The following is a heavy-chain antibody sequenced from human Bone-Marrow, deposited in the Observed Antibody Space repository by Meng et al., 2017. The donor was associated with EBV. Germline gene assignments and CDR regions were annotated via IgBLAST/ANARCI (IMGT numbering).Heavy chain of an antibody. Sequence: QVQAGQSGAEVKKPGDSVKVSCKASGYTFTSYGISWVRQAPGQGLEWMGWISAYNGNTNYAQKLQGRVTMTTDTSTSTAYMELRSLRSDDTAVYYCARDQVVVVVAAPGWFDPWGQGTLVTVSS. V-gene: IGHV1-18*01. CDR1: GYTFTSYG. J-gene: IGHJ5*02. D-gene: IGHD2-15*01. CDR3: ARDQVVVVVAAPGWFDP. CDR2: ISAYNGNT.